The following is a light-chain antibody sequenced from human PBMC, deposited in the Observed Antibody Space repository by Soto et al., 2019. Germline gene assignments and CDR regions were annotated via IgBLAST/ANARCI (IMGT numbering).Light chain of an antibody. CDR2: DVS. Sequence: QSVLTQPASVSGSPGQSITISCTGTRSDIGGYNLVSWYQQHPGNAPKLIIYDVSKRPSGVPDRFSGSKSGNTASLTISGLQAEDEADYYCCSYAGSYVFGTGTKLTVL. J-gene: IGLJ1*01. V-gene: IGLV2-11*01. CDR3: CSYAGSYV. CDR1: RSDIGGYNL.